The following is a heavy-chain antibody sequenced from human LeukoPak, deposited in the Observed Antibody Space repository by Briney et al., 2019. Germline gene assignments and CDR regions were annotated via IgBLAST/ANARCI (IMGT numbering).Heavy chain of an antibody. J-gene: IGHJ4*02. CDR3: AKIDYWSPENYFDS. CDR2: ISGSGGST. Sequence: GGSLRLSCAASGFTFSNYAMSWVRQAPGKGLEWVSTISGSGGSTYYADSVKGRFTISRDNSQNTVFLQMNSLRAEDTAVYYCAKIDYWSPENYFDSWGQGILVTVSS. V-gene: IGHV3-23*01. CDR1: GFTFSNYA. D-gene: IGHD1-1*01.